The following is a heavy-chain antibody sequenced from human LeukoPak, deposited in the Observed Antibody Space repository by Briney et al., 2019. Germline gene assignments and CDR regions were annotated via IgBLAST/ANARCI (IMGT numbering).Heavy chain of an antibody. Sequence: GGSLRLSCAASGFTFSSYGMHWVRQAPGKGLEWVAVISYDGSNKYYADSVKGRFTISRDNSKNTLYLQMSSLRAEDTAVYYCAKALAAAVDYWGQGTLVTVSS. J-gene: IGHJ4*02. CDR2: ISYDGSNK. V-gene: IGHV3-30*18. CDR1: GFTFSSYG. D-gene: IGHD6-13*01. CDR3: AKALAAAVDY.